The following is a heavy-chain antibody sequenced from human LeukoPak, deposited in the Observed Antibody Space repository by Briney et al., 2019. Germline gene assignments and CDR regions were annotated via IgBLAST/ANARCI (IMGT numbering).Heavy chain of an antibody. J-gene: IGHJ4*02. Sequence: GGSLRLSCAASGFTFSSYAMSWVRQAPGKGLEWVSAISGSGGSSYYADSVKGRFTISRDNSKHALYLQMNSLTAEDTAVYYCAKRTLYYYDSSGYYYDYWGQGTLVTVSS. V-gene: IGHV3-23*01. CDR2: ISGSGGSS. CDR1: GFTFSSYA. CDR3: AKRTLYYYDSSGYYYDY. D-gene: IGHD3-22*01.